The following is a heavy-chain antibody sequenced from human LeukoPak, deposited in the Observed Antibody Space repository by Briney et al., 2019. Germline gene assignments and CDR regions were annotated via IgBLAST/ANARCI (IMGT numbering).Heavy chain of an antibody. D-gene: IGHD2-2*02. Sequence: GGSLRLSCAASGFTFSDYYMSWIRQAPGKGLEWVSSISSNTKYIYYADSVKGRFTISRDNAKNSLYLQMNSLRAEDTAVYYCARAYPYYYYGMDVWGKGTTVTVSS. CDR1: GFTFSDYY. CDR3: ARAYPYYYYGMDV. J-gene: IGHJ6*04. V-gene: IGHV3-11*06. CDR2: ISSNTKYI.